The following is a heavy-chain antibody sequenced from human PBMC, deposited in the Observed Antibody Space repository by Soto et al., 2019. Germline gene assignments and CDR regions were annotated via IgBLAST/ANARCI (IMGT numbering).Heavy chain of an antibody. CDR2: ISYDGSNK. Sequence: GGSLRLSCAASGFTFSSYAMHWVRQAPGKGLEWVAVISYDGSNKYYADSVKGRFTISRDNSKNTLYLQMNSLRAEDTAVYYCARDPPRKDCSGGSCYSYYFDYWGQGTLVTVSS. V-gene: IGHV3-30-3*01. J-gene: IGHJ4*02. CDR1: GFTFSSYA. CDR3: ARDPPRKDCSGGSCYSYYFDY. D-gene: IGHD2-15*01.